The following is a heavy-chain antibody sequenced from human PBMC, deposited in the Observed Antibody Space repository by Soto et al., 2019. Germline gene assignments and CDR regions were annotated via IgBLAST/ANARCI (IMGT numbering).Heavy chain of an antibody. CDR2: IDGGGSAQ. CDR1: GFTFYTDW. J-gene: IGHJ5*02. Sequence: EVQLVESGGGLVKPGGSLRLSYAASGFTFYTDWMTWVRQAPGKGLEWVATIDGGGSAQFYVESVKGRFTISRDNSRNSLYLQMNSLRAEDTAVYYCAGERWWHFDPWGQGTLVTVSS. D-gene: IGHD2-8*02. CDR3: AGERWWHFDP. V-gene: IGHV3-7*01.